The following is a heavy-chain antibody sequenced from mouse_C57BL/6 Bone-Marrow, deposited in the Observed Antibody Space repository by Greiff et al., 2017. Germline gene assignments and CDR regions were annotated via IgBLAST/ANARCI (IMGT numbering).Heavy chain of an antibody. J-gene: IGHJ4*01. CDR1: GYTFTSYG. CDR3: AKDDGYYLRLDY. Sequence: VQLQQSGAELARPGASVKLSCKASGYTFTSYGISWAKQRTGQGLEWIGEIYPRSGNTYYNEKFKGKATLTADKSSSTAYMELRSLTSEDSAVYFCAKDDGYYLRLDYWGQGTSVTVSS. V-gene: IGHV1-81*01. CDR2: IYPRSGNT. D-gene: IGHD2-3*01.